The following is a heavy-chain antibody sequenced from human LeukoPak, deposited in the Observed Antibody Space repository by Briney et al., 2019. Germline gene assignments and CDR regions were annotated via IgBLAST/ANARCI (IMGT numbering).Heavy chain of an antibody. Sequence: PEASVKVSCKASGYTFTSYGISWVRQAPGQGLEWMGWISVYNGNTNYAQKLQGRVTMTTDTSTSTAYMELRSLRSEDTAVYYCARGRGFGELLELSWFDPWGQGTLVTVSS. D-gene: IGHD3-10*01. CDR1: GYTFTSYG. CDR3: ARGRGFGELLELSWFDP. V-gene: IGHV1-18*01. CDR2: ISVYNGNT. J-gene: IGHJ5*02.